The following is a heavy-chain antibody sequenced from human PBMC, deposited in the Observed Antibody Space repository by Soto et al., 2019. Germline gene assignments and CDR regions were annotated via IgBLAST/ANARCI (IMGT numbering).Heavy chain of an antibody. CDR3: TTDDHLTLQRRY. J-gene: IGHJ4*02. Sequence: SVSNAWMNWVRQAPGKGLEWVGRIKSKTDGGTTDYAAPVKGRFTISRDDSKNTLYLQMNSLKTEDTAVYYCTTDDHLTLQRRYWGQGTLVTVSS. CDR2: IKSKTDGGTT. CDR1: SVSNAW. D-gene: IGHD3-16*02. V-gene: IGHV3-15*07.